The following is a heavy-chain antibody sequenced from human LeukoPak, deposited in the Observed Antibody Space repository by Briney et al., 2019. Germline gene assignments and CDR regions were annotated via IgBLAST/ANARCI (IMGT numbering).Heavy chain of an antibody. CDR1: GCTFSIYA. CDR2: IITIFGTA. J-gene: IGHJ4*02. CDR3: AVAYYDYVWGGYRLDY. Sequence: SVTVSCTASGCTFSIYASSWVRQAPVQGLEWMGGIITIFGTANSAQKFQGRVTITADASTSTAYMELSSLRSEDTAVYYCAVAYYDYVWGGYRLDYWGQGTLVTVSS. D-gene: IGHD3-16*02. V-gene: IGHV1-69*13.